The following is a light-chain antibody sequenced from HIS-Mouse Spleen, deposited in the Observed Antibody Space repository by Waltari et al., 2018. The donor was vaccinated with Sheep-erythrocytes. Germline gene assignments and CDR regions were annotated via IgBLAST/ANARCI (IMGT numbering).Light chain of an antibody. CDR2: GKN. V-gene: IGLV3-19*01. CDR3: NSRDSSGKV. CDR1: SLRSYY. Sequence: SSELTQDPAVSVALGQTVRITCQGDSLRSYYASWYQQKPGQATVLVIYGKNNRPSGIPDRFAGSSSGNTASLTITGAQAEDEADYYCNSRDSSGKVFGVGTKLTVL. J-gene: IGLJ2*01.